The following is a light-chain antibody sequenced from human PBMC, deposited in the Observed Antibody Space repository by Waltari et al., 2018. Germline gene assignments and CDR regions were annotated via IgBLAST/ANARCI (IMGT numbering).Light chain of an antibody. CDR3: QHYDSYPWK. V-gene: IGKV1-5*03. Sequence: DIQMTQSPSTLSASVGDRVTITCRASQSISSWLAWYQQKPGKAPNLLIYKASTLESGVPSRFSGSGSGTEITLTISSLQPDDFATYYCQHYDSYPWKFGQGTKVEIK. J-gene: IGKJ1*01. CDR2: KAS. CDR1: QSISSW.